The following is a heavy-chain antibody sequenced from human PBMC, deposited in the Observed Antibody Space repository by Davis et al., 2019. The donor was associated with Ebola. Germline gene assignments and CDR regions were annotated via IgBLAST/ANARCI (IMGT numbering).Heavy chain of an antibody. CDR2: INAGNGNT. CDR3: AREGGIAVADFDY. Sequence: ASVKVSCKASGYTFTSYAIHWVRQAPGQRLEWMGWINAGNGNTKYSQKFQGRVTITADKSTSTAYMELSSLRSEDTAVYYCAREGGIAVADFDYWGQGTLVTVSS. CDR1: GYTFTSYA. D-gene: IGHD6-19*01. J-gene: IGHJ4*02. V-gene: IGHV1-3*01.